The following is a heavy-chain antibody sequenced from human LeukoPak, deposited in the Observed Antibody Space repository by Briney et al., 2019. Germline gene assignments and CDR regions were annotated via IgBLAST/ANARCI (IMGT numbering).Heavy chain of an antibody. D-gene: IGHD4-17*01. CDR2: IYYSGST. CDR1: GGSISSGGYY. CDR3: ARAPSLTTVTITTDY. J-gene: IGHJ4*02. Sequence: SETLSLTCTVSGGSISSGGYYWSWIRQHPGKGLEWIGYIYYSGSTYYNPSLKSRVTISVDTSKNQFSLKLSSVTAADTAVYYCARAPSLTTVTITTDYWGQGTLVTVSS. V-gene: IGHV4-31*03.